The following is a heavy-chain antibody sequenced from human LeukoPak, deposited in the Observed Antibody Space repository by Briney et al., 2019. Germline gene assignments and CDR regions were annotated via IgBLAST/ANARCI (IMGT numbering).Heavy chain of an antibody. J-gene: IGHJ4*02. Sequence: PGGSLRLSCAASGFTFSQYSMNWVRQAPGKGLEWVSHIRSSSETFYADSVKGRFTISRDNARNSLYLQMNNLRGEDTAIYYCARDAGNSGYGCALWGQGTLVTVSS. CDR1: GFTFSQYS. CDR2: IRSSSET. V-gene: IGHV3-48*01. CDR3: ARDAGNSGYGCAL. D-gene: IGHD5-12*01.